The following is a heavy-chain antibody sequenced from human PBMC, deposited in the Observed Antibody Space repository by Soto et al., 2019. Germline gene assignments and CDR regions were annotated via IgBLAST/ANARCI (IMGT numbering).Heavy chain of an antibody. J-gene: IGHJ6*02. CDR2: RKEDGREE. Sequence: EVQLVEAGGGMVQPGGSLRLSCAASGFTFRTCWMNWVRQDPGKGLEWVATRKEDGREEYYVEAEKGRFTISRDNAQNSLFLDMNSLRGEDTAVYYCARDWGAPSRGSALGDYYHVGMDGWAQRSTITVPS. D-gene: IGHD3-16*01. CDR3: ARDWGAPSRGSALGDYYHVGMDG. V-gene: IGHV3-7*05. CDR1: GFTFRTCW.